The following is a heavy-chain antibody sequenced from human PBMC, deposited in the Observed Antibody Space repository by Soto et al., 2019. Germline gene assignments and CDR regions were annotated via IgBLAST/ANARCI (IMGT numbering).Heavy chain of an antibody. CDR1: GDSVSNNSAA. D-gene: IGHD3-3*02. Sequence: SQTLSLTCAISGDSVSNNSAAWNWIRQSPSRGLEWLGRTYYRSKWFNNYALSVKGRITINPDTSKNQFSLQLNSVTPEDTAVYYCEREGRLAASIFHNWFDPWGQGTLVTVSS. V-gene: IGHV6-1*01. CDR3: EREGRLAASIFHNWFDP. J-gene: IGHJ5*02. CDR2: TYYRSKWFN.